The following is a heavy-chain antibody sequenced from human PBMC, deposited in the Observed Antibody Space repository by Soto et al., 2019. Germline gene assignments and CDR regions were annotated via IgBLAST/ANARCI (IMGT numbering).Heavy chain of an antibody. Sequence: QVQLVQSGAEVKEPGASVKVSCKASGFTFTSYGFTWVRQAPGQGLEWMGWISGYNGHTNYAQKFQGRVSMTTDTYTSTVYMELRSLRSDDTAMYYCARVVVATTNWFDPWGQGTLVTVSS. CDR2: ISGYNGHT. V-gene: IGHV1-18*01. CDR3: ARVVVATTNWFDP. CDR1: GFTFTSYG. D-gene: IGHD2-15*01. J-gene: IGHJ5*02.